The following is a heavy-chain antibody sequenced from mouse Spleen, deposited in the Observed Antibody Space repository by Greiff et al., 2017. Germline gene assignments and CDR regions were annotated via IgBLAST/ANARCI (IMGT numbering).Heavy chain of an antibody. Sequence: EVKLMESGPGLVKPSQSLSLTCSVTGYSITSGYYWNWIRQFPGNKLEWMGYISYDGSNNYNPSLKNRISITRDTSKNQFFLKLNSVTTEDTATYYCAREEVTGLFAYWGQGTLVTVSA. CDR1: GYSITSGYY. D-gene: IGHD4-1*01. V-gene: IGHV3-6*01. CDR3: AREEVTGLFAY. CDR2: ISYDGSN. J-gene: IGHJ3*01.